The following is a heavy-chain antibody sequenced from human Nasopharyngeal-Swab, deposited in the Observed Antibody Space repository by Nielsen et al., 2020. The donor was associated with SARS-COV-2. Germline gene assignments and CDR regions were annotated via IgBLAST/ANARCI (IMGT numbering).Heavy chain of an antibody. CDR1: GFTFSTYA. J-gene: IGHJ4*02. Sequence: GGSLRLSCAASGFTFSTYAMTWVRQAPGKGLEWVSTIDAGGANTFYADSVKGRFTISRDNAKNTLYLQMNSLRAEDTAVYYCAREGAYYYDSSGYYYFDYWGQGTLVTVSS. CDR3: AREGAYYYDSSGYYYFDY. D-gene: IGHD3-22*01. CDR2: IDAGGANT. V-gene: IGHV3-23*01.